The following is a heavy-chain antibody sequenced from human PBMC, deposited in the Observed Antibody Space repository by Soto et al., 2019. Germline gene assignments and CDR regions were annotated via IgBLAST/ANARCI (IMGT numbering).Heavy chain of an antibody. CDR1: GFTFSNAW. Sequence: PGGSLRLSCAASGFTFSNAWMNWARQAPGKGLEWVAVISYDGSNKYYADSVKGRFTISRDNSKNTLYLQMNSLRVEDTSVYYCTREGHSGSYLNDAFDVWGQGTMVTVSS. CDR2: ISYDGSNK. J-gene: IGHJ3*01. V-gene: IGHV3-30*03. CDR3: TREGHSGSYLNDAFDV. D-gene: IGHD1-26*01.